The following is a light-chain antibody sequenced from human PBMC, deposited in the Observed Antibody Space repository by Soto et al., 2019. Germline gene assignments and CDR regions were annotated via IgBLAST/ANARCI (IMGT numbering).Light chain of an antibody. CDR3: QNLNSYPLA. CDR2: AAS. CDR1: QGISNY. Sequence: IQLTQSPSSLSASVGDRVTITCRASQGISNYLAWYQQKPGEAPKLLIYAASTLQSGVPSRVSGSGSGTDFTLTISSLQPEDFATYYCQNLNSYPLAFGPGTRVYRK. J-gene: IGKJ3*01. V-gene: IGKV1-9*01.